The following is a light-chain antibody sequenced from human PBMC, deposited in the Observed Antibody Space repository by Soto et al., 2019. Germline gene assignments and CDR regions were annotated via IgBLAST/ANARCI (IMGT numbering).Light chain of an antibody. V-gene: IGKV3-11*01. CDR1: QSLSSY. Sequence: EIVLTQSPATLSLSPGERATLSCRASQSLSSYLAWYQQKPGQAPRLLIYDASNRATGIPARFSGSGSGTDFTLTISSLEPEDSAVYYCQQRSNWPPWTFGQGTKVEIK. CDR3: QQRSNWPPWT. J-gene: IGKJ1*01. CDR2: DAS.